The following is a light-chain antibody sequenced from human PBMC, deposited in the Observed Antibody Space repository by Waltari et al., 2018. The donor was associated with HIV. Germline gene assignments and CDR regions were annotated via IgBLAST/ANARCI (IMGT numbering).Light chain of an antibody. CDR1: KLGTQY. J-gene: IGLJ2*01. CDR2: EDN. CDR3: QAWDSSTVV. V-gene: IGLV3-1*01. Sequence: SYEVTQPPSVSVSPGQTASITRSAHKLGTQYNAWYQQKPGQSPVLVIYEDNKRRSGTPERFSGSNSGDTATLTISGTQAMDEADYYCQAWDSSTVVFGGGTRLTVL.